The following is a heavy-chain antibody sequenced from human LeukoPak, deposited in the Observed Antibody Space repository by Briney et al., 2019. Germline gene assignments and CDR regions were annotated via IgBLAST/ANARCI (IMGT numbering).Heavy chain of an antibody. Sequence: PGGSLRLSCAASGFTFSSYSMNWARQAPGKGLEGVSYISSSSSNIYYADSVKGRFTISRDNAKNSLYLQMNSLRAEDTAVYYCARDQGNYYGSGSYDYWGQGTLVTVSS. J-gene: IGHJ4*02. D-gene: IGHD3-10*01. CDR2: ISSSSSNI. CDR3: ARDQGNYYGSGSYDY. CDR1: GFTFSSYS. V-gene: IGHV3-48*01.